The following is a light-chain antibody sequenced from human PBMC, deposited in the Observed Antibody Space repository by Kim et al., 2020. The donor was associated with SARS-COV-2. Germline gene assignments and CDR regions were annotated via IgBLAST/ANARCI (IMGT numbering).Light chain of an antibody. Sequence: QSVLTQPPSASGTPGQKVTISCSGSSSNIGGNNVYWYQQFPGAAPKLIIYRTSQRPSGVPDRFSGSKSGTTGSLAISGLRSEDEADYYCTAWDDSVNAVLFGGGTKLTVL. CDR1: SSNIGGNN. V-gene: IGLV1-47*01. J-gene: IGLJ2*01. CDR3: TAWDDSVNAVL. CDR2: RTS.